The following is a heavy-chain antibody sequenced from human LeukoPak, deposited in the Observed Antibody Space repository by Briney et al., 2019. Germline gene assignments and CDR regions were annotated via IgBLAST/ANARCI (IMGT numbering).Heavy chain of an antibody. D-gene: IGHD1-20*01. V-gene: IGHV1-24*01. CDR3: ATVGASPWITGPTRYYYGMDV. J-gene: IGHJ6*02. CDR1: GYTLTELS. CDR2: FDPEDGET. Sequence: ASVKVSCKVSGYTLTELSMHWVRQAPGKGLEWMGGFDPEDGETIYAQKFQGRVTMTEDTSTDTAYMELSSLRSEDTAVYYCATVGASPWITGPTRYYYGMDVWGQGTTVTVSS.